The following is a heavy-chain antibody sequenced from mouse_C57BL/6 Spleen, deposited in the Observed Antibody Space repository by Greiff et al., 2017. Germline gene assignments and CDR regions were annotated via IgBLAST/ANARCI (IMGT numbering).Heavy chain of an antibody. D-gene: IGHD6-2*01. CDR3: ARWGQLVGDY. J-gene: IGHJ2*01. Sequence: EVQLQQSGPELVRPGASVKMSCKASGYTFTDYNMHWVKQSHGKSLEWIGYINPNNGGTSYNQKFKGKATLTVNKSSSTAYMELRSLTSEDSAVYYCARWGQLVGDYWGQGTTLTVSS. CDR2: INPNNGGT. CDR1: GYTFTDYN. V-gene: IGHV1-22*01.